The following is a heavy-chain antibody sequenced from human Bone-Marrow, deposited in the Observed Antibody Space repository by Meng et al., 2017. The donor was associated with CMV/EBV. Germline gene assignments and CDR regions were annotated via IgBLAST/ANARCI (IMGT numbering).Heavy chain of an antibody. Sequence: GGSLRLSCAASGFTFDDYAMHWVRQAPGKGLEWVSGISWNSGSVGYADSVKGRFTISRDNAKNSLYLQMNSLRAEDTALYYCAKDNYYDSSGYYDYWGQGTLVTVSS. CDR2: ISWNSGSV. CDR3: AKDNYYDSSGYYDY. V-gene: IGHV3-9*01. CDR1: GFTFDDYA. D-gene: IGHD3-22*01. J-gene: IGHJ4*02.